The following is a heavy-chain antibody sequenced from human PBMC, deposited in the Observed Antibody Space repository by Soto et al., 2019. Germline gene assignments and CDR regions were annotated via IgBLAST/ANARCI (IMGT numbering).Heavy chain of an antibody. CDR2: INEDGSGK. V-gene: IGHV3-7*01. Sequence: EVQLVESGGVLVQPGESLRLSCAASGFTFSSHWMSWVRQAPGKGLEWVANINEDGSGKYYADSVRGRFTLSRDNAENSLYLQMNSLRVEDTAVYYCVRGWYNDVWGYYFDYWGQGTLVTVSS. CDR3: VRGWYNDVWGYYFDY. CDR1: GFTFSSHW. D-gene: IGHD3-16*01. J-gene: IGHJ4*02.